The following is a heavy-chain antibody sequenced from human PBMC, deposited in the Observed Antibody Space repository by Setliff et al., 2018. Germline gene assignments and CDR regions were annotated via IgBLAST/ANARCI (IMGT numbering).Heavy chain of an antibody. Sequence: GGSLRLSCAASGFTFSNYEMHWVRQAPGKGLEWVAVISYDGINKYYADSVKGRFTISRDNSKNTLYLQMNSLRPEDTAVYYCAGDKPLQHNYNFWSGYCPYWGQGTLVTVSS. V-gene: IGHV3-30*01. CDR1: GFTFSNYE. D-gene: IGHD3-3*01. CDR3: AGDKPLQHNYNFWSGYCPY. J-gene: IGHJ4*02. CDR2: ISYDGINK.